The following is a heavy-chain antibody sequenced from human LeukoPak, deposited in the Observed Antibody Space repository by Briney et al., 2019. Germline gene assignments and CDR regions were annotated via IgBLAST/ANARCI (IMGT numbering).Heavy chain of an antibody. Sequence: SGPTLVNPTQTLTLTCTFSGFSLSTSGVGVGWIRQPPGKALEWLAVIYWNDHKRYSPSLKNRLTITKDTSENLVVLIMTNMDPVDTATYYSARHYYARGEDQYYMDVWGKGTTVTISS. CDR1: GFSLSTSGVG. CDR3: ARHYYARGEDQYYMDV. V-gene: IGHV2-5*01. J-gene: IGHJ6*03. D-gene: IGHD3-22*01. CDR2: IYWNDHK.